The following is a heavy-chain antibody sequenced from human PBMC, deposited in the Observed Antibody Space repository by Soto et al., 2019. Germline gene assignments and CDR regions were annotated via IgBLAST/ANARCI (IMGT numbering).Heavy chain of an antibody. D-gene: IGHD5-12*01. V-gene: IGHV3-9*01. Sequence: GGSLRLSCAASGFTFDDYAMHWVRQAPGKGLEWVSGISWNSGSIGYADSVKGRFTISRDNAKNSLYLQMNSLRAEDTALYYCAKDRWLRTDAFDIWGQGTMVTVSS. CDR3: AKDRWLRTDAFDI. CDR2: ISWNSGSI. CDR1: GFTFDDYA. J-gene: IGHJ3*02.